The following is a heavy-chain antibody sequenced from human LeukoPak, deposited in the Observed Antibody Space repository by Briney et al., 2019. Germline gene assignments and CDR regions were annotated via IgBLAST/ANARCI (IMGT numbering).Heavy chain of an antibody. V-gene: IGHV1-69*01. Sequence: SVKVSCKASGGSFSSYGISWVRQAPGQGLEWMGGVLPIFGITNYAQRFQGRVTITADESRSTAYMELSSLTSDDTAVYYCARDLCRDIVVVPAAISPLGYYYYGMDVWGQGTAVTVSS. CDR2: VLPIFGIT. CDR1: GGSFSSYG. CDR3: ARDLCRDIVVVPAAISPLGYYYYGMDV. D-gene: IGHD2-2*02. J-gene: IGHJ6*02.